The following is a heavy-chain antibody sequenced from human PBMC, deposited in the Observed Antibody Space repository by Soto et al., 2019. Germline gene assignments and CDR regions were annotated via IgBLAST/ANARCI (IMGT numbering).Heavy chain of an antibody. J-gene: IGHJ4*02. CDR3: ARWSYLDY. V-gene: IGHV3-23*01. D-gene: IGHD3-3*01. Sequence: GGSLTLSGAASGFSFGSYALRWVRQAPGKGLEWVSTISGSDGKTFYADSVKGRFSISRDTSQSTLYLQMNSLSAEDTAMYYCARWSYLDYWGQGTRVTVSS. CDR1: GFSFGSYA. CDR2: ISGSDGKT.